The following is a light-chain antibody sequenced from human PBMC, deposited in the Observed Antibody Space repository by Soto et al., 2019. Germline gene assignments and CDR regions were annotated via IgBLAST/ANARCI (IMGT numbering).Light chain of an antibody. CDR1: SSDVVTYKY. CDR3: CSYAGSTTRVV. J-gene: IGLJ2*01. CDR2: EVS. Sequence: QSVLTQPASVSGSPGQSIAISCTGTSSDVVTYKYVSWYQQHPGKAPKLMIYEVSIRPSGVSDRFSGSKSGNTASLTISGLRPEDEAYYYRCSYAGSTTRVVFGGGTKLTVL. V-gene: IGLV2-14*01.